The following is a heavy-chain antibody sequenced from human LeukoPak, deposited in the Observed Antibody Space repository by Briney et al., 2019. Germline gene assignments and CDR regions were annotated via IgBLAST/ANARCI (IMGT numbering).Heavy chain of an antibody. CDR1: GFTFSTFA. D-gene: IGHD3-22*01. CDR3: AKNTYYYEGSGYYYFDF. Sequence: GGSVRLSCAACGFTFSTFAMHWVRLSPGKGLEGVSAIRASGGYTFYADPVKGRLTISRDDHKNTLYLQMNSLTAEDTGVHYCAKNTYYYEGSGYYYFDFGGQGTLVTVSS. V-gene: IGHV3-23*01. CDR2: IRASGGYT. J-gene: IGHJ4*02.